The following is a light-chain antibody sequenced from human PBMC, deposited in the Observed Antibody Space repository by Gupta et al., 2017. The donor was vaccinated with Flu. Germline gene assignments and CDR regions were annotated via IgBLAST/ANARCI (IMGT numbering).Light chain of an antibody. CDR3: AAWDDSLNAVV. V-gene: IGLV1-44*01. CDR1: SSNIGSNT. Sequence: QSVVTQPPSASGTPGQRVPITCSGSSSNIGSNTVNWYQQLPGTAPKLLSYSKNQRPSGVPDRFSGSKSGTSASLAISGLQSEDEADYYWAAWDDSLNAVVFGGGTKLTVL. J-gene: IGLJ2*01. CDR2: SKN.